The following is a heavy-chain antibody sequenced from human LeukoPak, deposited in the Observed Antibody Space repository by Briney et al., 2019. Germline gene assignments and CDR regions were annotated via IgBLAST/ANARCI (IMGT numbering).Heavy chain of an antibody. CDR1: GGSISSNSYY. CDR2: IFYSGTT. J-gene: IGHJ4*02. D-gene: IGHD3-22*01. CDR3: ARTSGHYYDSKGPFDY. V-gene: IGHV4-39*01. Sequence: SETLSLTCTVSGGSISSNSYYWGWIRQPPGRGLEWIGTIFYSGTTYYNPSLKSRLTISVDTPKNQFSLKLSSVTAADTAVHYCARTSGHYYDSKGPFDYWGQGTLVTVSS.